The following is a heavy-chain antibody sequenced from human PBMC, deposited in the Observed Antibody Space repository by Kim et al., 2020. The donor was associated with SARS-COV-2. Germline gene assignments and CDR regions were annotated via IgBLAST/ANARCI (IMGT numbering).Heavy chain of an antibody. J-gene: IGHJ5*02. D-gene: IGHD3-9*01. CDR2: INAGNGNT. CDR1: GYTFTSYA. CDR3: TRGLVPSNFDWLLGWFDP. V-gene: IGHV1-3*01. Sequence: ASVKVSCKASGYTFTSYAMHWVRQAPGQRLEWMGWINAGNGNTKYSQKFQGRVTITRDTSASTAYMALRSLRSEDTAVYYCTRGLVPSNFDWLLGWFDPWGQGTLVTVSS.